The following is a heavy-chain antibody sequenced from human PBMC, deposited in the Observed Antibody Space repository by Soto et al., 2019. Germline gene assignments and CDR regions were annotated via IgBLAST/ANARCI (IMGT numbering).Heavy chain of an antibody. J-gene: IGHJ6*02. D-gene: IGHD3-10*01. V-gene: IGHV4-4*02. CDR3: TRDMIYGSERSYYYYAMDV. CDR1: GGSISSSNW. Sequence: QVQLQESGPGLVKPSGTLSLTCAVSGGSISSSNWWSWVRQPPGKGLEWIGEVFHSGSTNYNPSRLSRLTISVDRSKNQLSLELTSVTAADTAVYYCTRDMIYGSERSYYYYAMDVWGRGTTVTVSS. CDR2: VFHSGST.